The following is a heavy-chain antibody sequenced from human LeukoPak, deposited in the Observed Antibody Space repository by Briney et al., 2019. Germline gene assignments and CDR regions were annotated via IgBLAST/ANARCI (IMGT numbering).Heavy chain of an antibody. CDR1: GGSINNYY. D-gene: IGHD3-22*01. CDR3: ARHQGHDFYDSSGYYSFDY. V-gene: IGHV4-59*08. Sequence: SETLSLTCIVSGGSINNYYWSWVRHPPGKGLEWIGYIYYTGSTNYSPSLKSRVTISADTSKNQFSLKLRSVTAADTAVYFCARHQGHDFYDSSGYYSFDYWGQGTLVTVSS. CDR2: IYYTGST. J-gene: IGHJ4*02.